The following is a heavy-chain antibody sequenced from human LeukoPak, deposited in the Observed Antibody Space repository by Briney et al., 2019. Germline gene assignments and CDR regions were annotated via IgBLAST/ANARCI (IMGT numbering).Heavy chain of an antibody. CDR2: IYYSGST. CDR1: GGSVSSGSYY. CDR3: ARGMGGRYSYGFDY. J-gene: IGHJ4*02. D-gene: IGHD5-18*01. V-gene: IGHV4-61*01. Sequence: PSESLSLTCTVSGGSVSSGSYYWSWIRQPPGKGLEWIGYIYYSGSTNYNPSLKSRVTISVDTSKNQFSLKLSSVTAADTAVYYCARGMGGRYSYGFDYWGQGTLVTVSS.